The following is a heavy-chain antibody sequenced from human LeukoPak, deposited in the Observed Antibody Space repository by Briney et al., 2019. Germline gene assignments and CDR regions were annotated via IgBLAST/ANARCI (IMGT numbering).Heavy chain of an antibody. Sequence: LAGGSLRLSCAASGFTFSTYGMSWVRQAPGKGLEWVANIKQDGSEKYYVDSVKGRFTISRDNAKNSLYLQMNSLRAEDTAVYYCARKSLYYYDSSGQPDYWGQGTLVTVSS. J-gene: IGHJ4*02. CDR2: IKQDGSEK. D-gene: IGHD3-22*01. V-gene: IGHV3-7*01. CDR1: GFTFSTYG. CDR3: ARKSLYYYDSSGQPDY.